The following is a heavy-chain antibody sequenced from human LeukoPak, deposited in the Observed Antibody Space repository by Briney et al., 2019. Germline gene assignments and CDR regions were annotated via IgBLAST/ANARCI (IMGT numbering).Heavy chain of an antibody. V-gene: IGHV3-23*01. CDR2: ISGSGDST. D-gene: IGHD6-19*01. CDR1: GFTFNTYS. CDR3: ARRSGIAVAGAFDY. Sequence: GGSLRLSCEASGFTFNTYSMNWARQAPGKGLEWVSGISGSGDSTYYAASVKGRFTISRDNSKNTLYLQMNSLRAEDTAVYYCARRSGIAVAGAFDYWGQGTLVTVSS. J-gene: IGHJ4*02.